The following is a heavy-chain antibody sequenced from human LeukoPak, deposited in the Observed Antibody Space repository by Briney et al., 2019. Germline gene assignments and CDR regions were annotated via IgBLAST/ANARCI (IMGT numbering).Heavy chain of an antibody. J-gene: IGHJ2*01. D-gene: IGHD5/OR15-5a*01. CDR2: IYHSGST. Sequence: SETLSLTCTVSGGSISSSSYYWGWIRQPPGKGLEWIGEIYHSGSTNYNPSLKSRVTISVDNSKNQFSLNLSSVTAADTAVYYCASNLRSRPRTYWYFDLWGRGTLVTVSS. CDR1: GGSISSSSYY. CDR3: ASNLRSRPRTYWYFDL. V-gene: IGHV4-39*07.